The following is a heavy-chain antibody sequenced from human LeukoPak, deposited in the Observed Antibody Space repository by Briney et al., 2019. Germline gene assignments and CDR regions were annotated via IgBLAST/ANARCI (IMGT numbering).Heavy chain of an antibody. Sequence: ASVRVSCKASGYTFTGYYMHWVRHAPGEGLEWMGWIYPNSGGTNYAQKFQGRVTMTRDTSISTAYMELSRLRSDDTAVYYCLLMPRSAYEILTGDNWFDPWGQGTLVTVSS. J-gene: IGHJ5*02. D-gene: IGHD3-9*01. V-gene: IGHV1-2*02. CDR1: GYTFTGYY. CDR2: IYPNSGGT. CDR3: LLMPRSAYEILTGDNWFDP.